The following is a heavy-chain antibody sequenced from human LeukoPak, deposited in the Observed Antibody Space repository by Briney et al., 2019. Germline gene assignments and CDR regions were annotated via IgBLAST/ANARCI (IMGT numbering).Heavy chain of an antibody. CDR2: ISYDGSIN. Sequence: GGSLRLSCAASGFAFSSYAMHWVRQAPGKGLEWVALISYDGSINDYADSVKGRFTISRDNAKNSLFLQMNSLRAADTAVYYCARSPLAAAGIADYWGQGTLVIVSS. CDR1: GFAFSSYA. J-gene: IGHJ4*02. V-gene: IGHV3-30*04. D-gene: IGHD6-13*01. CDR3: ARSPLAAAGIADY.